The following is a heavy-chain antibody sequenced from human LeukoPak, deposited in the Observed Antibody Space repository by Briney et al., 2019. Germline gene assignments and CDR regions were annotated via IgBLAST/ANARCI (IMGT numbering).Heavy chain of an antibody. CDR2: ISSSSSYT. Sequence: GGSLRLSCAASGFTFSDYYMGWIRQAPGKGLEWVSYISSSSSYTNYADSVKGRFTISRDNAKNSLYLQMNSLRAEDTAVYYCAREYSGYFFDYWGQGTLVTVSS. J-gene: IGHJ4*02. CDR1: GFTFSDYY. D-gene: IGHD5-12*01. CDR3: AREYSGYFFDY. V-gene: IGHV3-11*06.